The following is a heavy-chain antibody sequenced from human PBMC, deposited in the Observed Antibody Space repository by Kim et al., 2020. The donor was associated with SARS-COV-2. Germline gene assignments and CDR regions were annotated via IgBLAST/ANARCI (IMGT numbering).Heavy chain of an antibody. CDR1: GFTFSSYA. Sequence: GGSLRLSCAASGFTFSSYAMSWVRQAPGKGLEWVSVIYSGGSSKYYADSVKGRFTISRDNSKNTLYLQMNSLRAEDTAVYYCADPVAANPGYYYAMDVWGRGTTVTVSS. CDR2: IYSGGSSK. D-gene: IGHD1-26*01. CDR3: ADPVAANPGYYYAMDV. V-gene: IGHV3-23*03. J-gene: IGHJ6*02.